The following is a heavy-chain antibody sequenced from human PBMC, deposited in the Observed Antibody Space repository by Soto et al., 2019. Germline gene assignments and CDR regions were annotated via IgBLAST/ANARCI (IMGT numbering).Heavy chain of an antibody. D-gene: IGHD6-6*01. CDR2: INAHSGGT. V-gene: IGHV1-2*02. CDR1: GFSFTGYY. Sequence: GSVKVSCKASGFSFTGYYIHWLRQAPGQGLEWMGWINAHSGGTEYAQKFQGRVTLTRDTSIATAYLTLTSLTSDDTALYYCAKDLTRQLAYWSDPWGQGTQVTVSS. J-gene: IGHJ5*02. CDR3: AKDLTRQLAYWSDP.